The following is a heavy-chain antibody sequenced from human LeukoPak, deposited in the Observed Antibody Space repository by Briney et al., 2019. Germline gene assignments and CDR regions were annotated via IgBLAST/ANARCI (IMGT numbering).Heavy chain of an antibody. CDR3: ASPYDSSGYYYGFDY. J-gene: IGHJ4*02. CDR1: GYTFTSYG. CDR2: ISTYNGHT. Sequence: ASVTVSCTASGYTFTSYGISWVRQAPGQGLEWMGWISTYNGHTNYARKVQGRVTMTRDTSTSTVYMELSSLRSEDTAVYYCASPYDSSGYYYGFDYWGQGTLVTVSS. D-gene: IGHD3-22*01. V-gene: IGHV1-18*01.